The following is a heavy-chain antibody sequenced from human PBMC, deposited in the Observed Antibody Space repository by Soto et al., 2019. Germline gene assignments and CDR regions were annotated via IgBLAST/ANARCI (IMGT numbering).Heavy chain of an antibody. V-gene: IGHV3-23*01. D-gene: IGHD3-3*02. CDR1: GFTFSTYA. J-gene: IGHJ6*02. CDR2: ISSSVDAT. Sequence: AGGSLRLSCAASGFTFSTYAMTWVRQAPGKGLEWVSIISSSVDATYYVDSVKGRFTISRDNSRNTLNLQMNSLRAEDTAVYYCAKTGHFWNWGMSVWGQGTRVTVSS. CDR3: AKTGHFWNWGMSV.